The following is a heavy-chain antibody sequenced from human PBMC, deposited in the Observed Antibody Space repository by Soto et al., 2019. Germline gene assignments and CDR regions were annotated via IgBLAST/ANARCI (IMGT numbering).Heavy chain of an antibody. CDR1: GFTFSTYV. V-gene: IGHV3-23*01. Sequence: GGSLRLSCAASGFTFSTYVMTWVRQAPGKGLEWVSSISGGGGSTYYADSVKGRFTISRDNSKNTLYLQTNSLRAEDTALYYCARIGSGSYADSWGQGTLVTVSS. CDR3: ARIGSGSYADS. CDR2: ISGGGGST. J-gene: IGHJ4*02. D-gene: IGHD3-10*01.